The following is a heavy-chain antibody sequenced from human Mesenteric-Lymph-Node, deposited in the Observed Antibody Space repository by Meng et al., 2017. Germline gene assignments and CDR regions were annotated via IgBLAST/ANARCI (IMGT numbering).Heavy chain of an antibody. V-gene: IGHV1-69*06. D-gene: IGHD2-15*01. CDR2: IIPIFGTA. Sequence: VNLRRGGAEVKKPGSWLKVSSKASGGTSSSYAISWVRQAPGQGLEWMGWIIPIFGTANDAQKFQGRVTITADKSTSTAYMELSSLRSEDTAVYYCARGQPTHWYFDLWGRGTLVTVSS. CDR1: GGTSSSYA. CDR3: ARGQPTHWYFDL. J-gene: IGHJ2*01.